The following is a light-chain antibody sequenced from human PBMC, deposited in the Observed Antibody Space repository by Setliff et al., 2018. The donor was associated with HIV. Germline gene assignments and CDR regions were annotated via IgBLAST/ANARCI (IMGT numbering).Light chain of an antibody. V-gene: IGLV2-23*02. CDR1: SSNVGGFNL. Sequence: QSVLTQPASVSASPGQPITISCTGTSSNVGGFNLVSWYQQYPGRAPKLIIYEVIKRPSGISNRFSGSKSGNTASLTISGLQAEDEADYYCLSYIGDGTFLYVFGTGTKVTVL. CDR2: EVI. J-gene: IGLJ1*01. CDR3: LSYIGDGTFLYV.